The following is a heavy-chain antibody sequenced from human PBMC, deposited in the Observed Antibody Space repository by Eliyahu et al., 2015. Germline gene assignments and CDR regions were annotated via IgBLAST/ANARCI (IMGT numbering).Heavy chain of an antibody. CDR3: TTESILEQWLTVDAFDI. Sequence: EVQLVESGGGLVKPGGSLRLSCAASGFPFSXAWLSWVRQAPGKGLEWVGRIKSKTDGGTTDYAAPVKGRFTISRDDSKNTLYLQMNSLKTEDTAVYYCTTESILEQWLTVDAFDIWGQGTMVTVSS. CDR2: IKSKTDGGTT. CDR1: GFPFSXAW. V-gene: IGHV3-15*01. D-gene: IGHD6-19*01. J-gene: IGHJ3*02.